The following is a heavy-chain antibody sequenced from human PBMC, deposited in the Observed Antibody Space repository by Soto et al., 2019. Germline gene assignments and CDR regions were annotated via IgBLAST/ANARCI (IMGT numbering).Heavy chain of an antibody. CDR2: IYHSGST. V-gene: IGHV4-30-2*01. Sequence: QLQLQESGSGLVKPSQTLSLTCAVSGGSISSGGYSWSWIRQPPGKGLEGIGYIYHSGSTYYHPALKSRVTISVDRSKNQFSLKLSSVTAADTAVYYCARDSSGYFDYWGQGTLVTVSS. CDR1: GGSISSGGYS. J-gene: IGHJ4*02. D-gene: IGHD3-22*01. CDR3: ARDSSGYFDY.